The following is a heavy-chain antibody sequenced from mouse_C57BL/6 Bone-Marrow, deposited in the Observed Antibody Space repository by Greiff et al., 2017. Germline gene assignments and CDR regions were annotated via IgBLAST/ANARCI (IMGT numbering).Heavy chain of an antibody. V-gene: IGHV1-69*01. Sequence: QVQLQQPGAELVMPGASVKLSCKASGYTFTSYWMHWVKQRPGQGLEWIGEIDPSDSYTNYNQKFKGKSTLTVDKPSSTAYMQLSSLTSEDSAVYYCARRPLYDYDGPYYAMDYWGQGTSVTVSS. CDR2: IDPSDSYT. D-gene: IGHD2-4*01. CDR1: GYTFTSYW. CDR3: ARRPLYDYDGPYYAMDY. J-gene: IGHJ4*01.